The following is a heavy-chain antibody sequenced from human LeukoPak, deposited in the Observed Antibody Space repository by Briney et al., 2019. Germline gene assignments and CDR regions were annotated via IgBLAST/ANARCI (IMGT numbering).Heavy chain of an antibody. CDR3: ARDSNLEKRGHSPLAY. CDR2: ISAYNGNT. J-gene: IGHJ4*02. CDR1: GYTFTSYG. Sequence: ASVKVSCKASGYTFTSYGISWVRQAPGQGLEWMGWISAYNGNTNYAQKLQGRVTMTTDTSTSTAYMELRSLRSDDTAVYYCARDSNLEKRGHSPLAYWGQGTLVTVSS. D-gene: IGHD3-16*01. V-gene: IGHV1-18*01.